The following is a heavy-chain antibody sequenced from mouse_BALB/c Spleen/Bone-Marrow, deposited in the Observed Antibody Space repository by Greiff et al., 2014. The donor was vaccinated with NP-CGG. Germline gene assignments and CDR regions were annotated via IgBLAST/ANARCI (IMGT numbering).Heavy chain of an antibody. J-gene: IGHJ2*01. CDR1: GFTFSSFG. CDR2: ISSGSSTI. D-gene: IGHD1-1*01. Sequence: EVKLEESGGGLAQPGGSRKLSCAASGFTFSSFGMHWVRQAPEKGLEWVAYISSGSSTIYYADTVKGRFTISRDNPKNTLFLQMTSLRSEDTAMYYCASSPYGYFDYWGQGTTLTVSS. V-gene: IGHV5-17*02. CDR3: ASSPYGYFDY.